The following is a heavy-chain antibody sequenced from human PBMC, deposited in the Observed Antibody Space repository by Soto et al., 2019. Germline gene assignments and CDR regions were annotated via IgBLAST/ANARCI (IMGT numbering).Heavy chain of an antibody. V-gene: IGHV1-69*13. CDR1: GGTFSSYA. CDR2: IIPIFGTA. Sequence: SVKVSCKASGGTFSSYAISWVRQAPGQGLEWMGGIIPIFGTANYAQKFQGRVTITADESTSTAYMELSSLRSEDTAVYYCARDSGLGYNWFDYWGQGTLVTVSS. CDR3: ARDSGLGYNWFDY. J-gene: IGHJ5*01.